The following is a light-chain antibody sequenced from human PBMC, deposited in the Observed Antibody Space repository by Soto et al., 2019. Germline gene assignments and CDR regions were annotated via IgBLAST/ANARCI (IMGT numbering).Light chain of an antibody. CDR2: GAS. CDR3: QQYNNWPPDRT. V-gene: IGKV3-15*01. Sequence: EIVMTQSPATLSVSPGDRAALSCRASQSVGSNLAWYQQKPGQAPRLLSYGASTRATGIPARFSGSGSGTEFTLTVSSLQSEDFAIYFCQQYNNWPPDRTFGQGTKVEIK. CDR1: QSVGSN. J-gene: IGKJ1*01.